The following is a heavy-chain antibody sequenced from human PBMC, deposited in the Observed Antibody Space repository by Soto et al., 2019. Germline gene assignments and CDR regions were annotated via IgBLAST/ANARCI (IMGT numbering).Heavy chain of an antibody. Sequence: QVQLVQSGAEVKKPGSPVTVSCKTSAGIFRNYAISWVRQATGQGLEWMGGITPVFGTPKDGQKFQGRVTILSEESTNNAYMELSSLRSEDTAVYFCARGRGVGLAASYYYTIQAWGEGTTVTVSA. CDR1: AGIFRNYA. CDR3: ARGRGVGLAASYYYTIQA. CDR2: ITPVFGTP. V-gene: IGHV1-69*01. D-gene: IGHD3-22*01. J-gene: IGHJ6*04.